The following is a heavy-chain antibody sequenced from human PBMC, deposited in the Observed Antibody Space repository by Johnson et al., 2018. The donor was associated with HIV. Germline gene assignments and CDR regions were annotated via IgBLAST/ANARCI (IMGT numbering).Heavy chain of an antibody. V-gene: IGHV3-66*01. D-gene: IGHD6-13*01. CDR3: AKDERAAAGTRGLDAFDI. J-gene: IGHJ3*02. CDR2: IYSDGGT. Sequence: VQLVESGGGLVQPGGSLRLSCTASGFTVSSNYMTWVRQAPGTGLEWVSTIYSDGGTYHADSVRGRFTISSDSSKNTVYLQMNSLRAEDTAVYYCAKDERAAAGTRGLDAFDIWGQGTMVTVSS. CDR1: GFTVSSNY.